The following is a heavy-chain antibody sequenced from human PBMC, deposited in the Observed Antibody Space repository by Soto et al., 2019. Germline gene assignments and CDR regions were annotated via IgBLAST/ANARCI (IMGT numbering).Heavy chain of an antibody. D-gene: IGHD5-18*01. V-gene: IGHV3-23*01. CDR2: ITSTGDRA. Sequence: GGSLRLSCAASGFTFSSYTMSWVRQAPGKGLEWVSSITSTGDRAYYADSVKGRFTVSRDNSKNTLYLQMNSLRAEDTAVYYCAKYYMVTRSPFDYWGQGTLVTVSS. J-gene: IGHJ4*02. CDR1: GFTFSSYT. CDR3: AKYYMVTRSPFDY.